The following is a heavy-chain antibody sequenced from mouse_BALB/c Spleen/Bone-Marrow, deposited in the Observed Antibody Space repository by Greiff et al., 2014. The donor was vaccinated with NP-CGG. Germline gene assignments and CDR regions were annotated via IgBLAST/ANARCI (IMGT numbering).Heavy chain of an antibody. CDR3: ARCYYGNYFDH. J-gene: IGHJ2*01. Sequence: QVQLQQSGAELVKPGASVKLSCKAPGYTFTSYWMHWVKQRPGQGLEWIGEINPSNGRTNYNEKFKSKATLTVDKSSSTAYMQLSSLTSEDSAVYYCARCYYGNYFDHWGQGTTLTVSS. D-gene: IGHD2-1*01. CDR1: GYTFTSYW. V-gene: IGHV1S81*02. CDR2: INPSNGRT.